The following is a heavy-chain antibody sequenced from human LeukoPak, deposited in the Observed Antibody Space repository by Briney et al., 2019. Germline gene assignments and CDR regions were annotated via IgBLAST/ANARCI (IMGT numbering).Heavy chain of an antibody. Sequence: GGSLRLSCAASGFTFTSYSMNWVRQAPGRGLEWVSSIRFTGSYIYYADSVKGRFTISRDNSKNTLYLQMNSLRAEDTAVYYCARVRDGYNDYWGQGTLVTVSS. J-gene: IGHJ4*02. CDR3: ARVRDGYNDY. CDR1: GFTFTSYS. D-gene: IGHD5-24*01. V-gene: IGHV3-21*04. CDR2: IRFTGSYI.